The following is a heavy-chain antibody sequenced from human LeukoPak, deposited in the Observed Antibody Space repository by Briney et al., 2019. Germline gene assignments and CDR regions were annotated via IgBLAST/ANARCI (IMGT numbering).Heavy chain of an antibody. CDR1: GFTFSMYW. J-gene: IGHJ4*02. Sequence: GGSLRLSCAASGFTFSMYWMSWVRQAPGKGLEWVANIKHDGSEKVYVDSVKGRFIISRDNAKNSLFLQLNSLRDEDTAVYYCARITGIEAAGDYWGQGTLVTVSS. D-gene: IGHD6-25*01. CDR3: ARITGIEAAGDY. CDR2: IKHDGSEK. V-gene: IGHV3-7*04.